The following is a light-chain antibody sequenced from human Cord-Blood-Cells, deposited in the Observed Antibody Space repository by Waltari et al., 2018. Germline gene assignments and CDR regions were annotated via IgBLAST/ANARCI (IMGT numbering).Light chain of an antibody. CDR3: SSYTSSSTVV. CDR2: DVS. CDR1: SSDVGGYNS. V-gene: IGLV2-14*01. J-gene: IGLJ2*01. Sequence: QSALTQPAPVSGSPGQSITISCTATSSDVGGYNSVSWYQQHPGKAPKLMIYDVSNRPSGVSNRFSGSKSGNTASLTISGLQAEDEADYYCSSYTSSSTVVFGGGTKLTVL.